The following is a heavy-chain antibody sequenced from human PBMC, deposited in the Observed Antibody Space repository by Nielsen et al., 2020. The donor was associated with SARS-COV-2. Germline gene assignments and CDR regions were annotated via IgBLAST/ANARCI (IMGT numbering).Heavy chain of an antibody. V-gene: IGHV3-9*01. CDR2: ISWNSGSI. J-gene: IGHJ3*02. CDR1: GFTFDDYA. CDR3: ARIVGATGAFDI. Sequence: SLKISCAASGFTFDDYAMHWVRQAPGKGLEWVSGISWNSGSIGYADSVKGRFTISRDNAKNSLYLQMNSLRAEDTAVYYCARIVGATGAFDIWGQGTMVTVSS. D-gene: IGHD1-26*01.